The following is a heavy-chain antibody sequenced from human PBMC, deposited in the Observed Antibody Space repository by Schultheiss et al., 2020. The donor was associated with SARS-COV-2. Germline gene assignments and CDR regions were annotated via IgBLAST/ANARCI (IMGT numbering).Heavy chain of an antibody. CDR3: TTDELLWTYYFDY. V-gene: IGHV3-23*03. J-gene: IGHJ4*02. CDR2: IYRGGSA. CDR1: GFPFRTYA. D-gene: IGHD3-10*01. Sequence: GGSLRLSCAASGFPFRTYAMSWVRQAPGKGLEWLSVIYRGGSAYYAESVKGRFSTSRDNSKNTLYLQMNSLKTEDTAVYYCTTDELLWTYYFDYWGQGTLVTVSS.